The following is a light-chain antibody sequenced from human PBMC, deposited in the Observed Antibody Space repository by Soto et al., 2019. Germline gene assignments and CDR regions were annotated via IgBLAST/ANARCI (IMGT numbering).Light chain of an antibody. CDR3: QQYLITPWT. V-gene: IGKV3-20*01. CDR2: GAS. J-gene: IGKJ1*01. CDR1: QSVSSNY. Sequence: EIVFTQSPGTLSLSPGERATLCCGASQSVSSNYLAWYQQKPGQAPRLLIYGASSRATGTPDRFSGSGSGTDFTLTISRLEPEDFAVYYCQQYLITPWTFGQGTKVDIK.